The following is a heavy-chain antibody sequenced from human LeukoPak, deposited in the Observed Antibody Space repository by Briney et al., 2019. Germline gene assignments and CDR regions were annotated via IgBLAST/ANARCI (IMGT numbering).Heavy chain of an antibody. J-gene: IGHJ4*02. Sequence: ASVKVSCKVSGYTLTELSMHWVRQAPGKGLEWMGGFDPEDGETIYAQKFQGRVTMTEDTSTDTAYTELSSLRSEDTAVYYCATDRGLLSGSGSYYRYWGQGTLVTVSS. CDR1: GYTLTELS. CDR3: ATDRGLLSGSGSYYRY. CDR2: FDPEDGET. V-gene: IGHV1-24*01. D-gene: IGHD3-10*01.